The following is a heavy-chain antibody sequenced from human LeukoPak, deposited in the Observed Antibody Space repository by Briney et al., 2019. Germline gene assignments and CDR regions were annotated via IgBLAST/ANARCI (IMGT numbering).Heavy chain of an antibody. Sequence: GGSLRLSCATSGFSFSSYDIHWLRQAAGRGLEWVSSITTSGDTNYAASVRGRFTISRENDKNSFFLQMNSLRPQDTAIYFCAIFVHYYDTTGYRKEGWDFWGTGTTVAVSP. CDR2: ITTSGDT. J-gene: IGHJ6*04. D-gene: IGHD3-22*01. CDR1: GFSFSSYD. CDR3: AIFVHYYDTTGYRKEGWDF. V-gene: IGHV3-13*01.